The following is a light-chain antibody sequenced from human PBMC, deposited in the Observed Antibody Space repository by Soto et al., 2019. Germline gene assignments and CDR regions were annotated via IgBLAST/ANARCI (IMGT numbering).Light chain of an antibody. CDR3: QQYGSSPWT. Sequence: DIVLPHSPGTLSLSPGEVATLSCWASQSVSSAYLTWYQQKPGQALRLLIYGASSRNTGIPDRFSGSGSGTDFTLTISRLEPEDFAEYYCQQYGSSPWTFGQGTKVEIK. CDR2: GAS. V-gene: IGKV3-20*01. CDR1: QSVSSAY. J-gene: IGKJ1*01.